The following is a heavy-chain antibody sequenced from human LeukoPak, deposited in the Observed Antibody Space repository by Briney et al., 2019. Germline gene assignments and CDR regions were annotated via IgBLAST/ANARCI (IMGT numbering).Heavy chain of an antibody. V-gene: IGHV3-30*18. CDR2: ISYDGSNK. CDR1: GFTFSSYG. CDR3: AKAQTNYGLNWFDP. D-gene: IGHD3-10*01. J-gene: IGHJ5*02. Sequence: GRSLRLSCAASGFTFSSYGMHWVRQAPGKGLEWVAVISYDGSNKYYADSVKGRFTISRDNSKNTLYLQMNSLRAEDTAVYYCAKAQTNYGLNWFDPWGQGTLVTVSS.